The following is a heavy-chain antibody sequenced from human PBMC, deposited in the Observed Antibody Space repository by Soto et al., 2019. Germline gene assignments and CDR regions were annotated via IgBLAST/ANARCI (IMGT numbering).Heavy chain of an antibody. CDR2: IYWDDDK. Sequence: QITLKESGPTLVKPTQTLTLTCTFSGFSLSTSGVGVGWIRQPPGKALEWLALIYWDDDKRYSPSLKSRLTITKDTSKNQVVLTMTNMDPVDTATYYCAHSPTYGDYVEYAFDIWGQGTMVTVSS. D-gene: IGHD4-17*01. CDR3: AHSPTYGDYVEYAFDI. CDR1: GFSLSTSGVG. J-gene: IGHJ3*02. V-gene: IGHV2-5*02.